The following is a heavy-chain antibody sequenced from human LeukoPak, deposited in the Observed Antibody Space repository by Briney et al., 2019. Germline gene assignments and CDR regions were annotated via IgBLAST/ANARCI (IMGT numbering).Heavy chain of an antibody. CDR1: GFTFSSYA. V-gene: IGHV3-23*01. CDR2: ISDSGRST. D-gene: IGHD2-15*01. Sequence: GGSLRLSCAASGFTFSSYAMTWVRQAPGKGLEWVSAISDSGRSTYYADSVKGRFTISRDVSKSTLYLQMKSLRDEDTALYYCAKGQRWELPLDFWGQGTLVTVSS. CDR3: AKGQRWELPLDF. J-gene: IGHJ4*02.